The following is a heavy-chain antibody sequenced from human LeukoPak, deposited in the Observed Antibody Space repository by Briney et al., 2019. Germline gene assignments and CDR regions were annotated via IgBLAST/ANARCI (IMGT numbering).Heavy chain of an antibody. Sequence: GGSPRLSCAASGFPFSSYAMSWVRQAPGKGLEWVSSISDSGVTTYYADSVKGRFTISRDNSKKSLYLQMNSLRAEDTAVYYCAKSPPDYWGQGTLVTVSS. CDR3: AKSPPDY. J-gene: IGHJ4*02. CDR1: GFPFSSYA. CDR2: ISDSGVTT. V-gene: IGHV3-23*01.